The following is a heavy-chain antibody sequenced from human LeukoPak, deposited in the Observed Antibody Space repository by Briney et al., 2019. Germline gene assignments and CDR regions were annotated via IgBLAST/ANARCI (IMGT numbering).Heavy chain of an antibody. D-gene: IGHD5-24*01. CDR1: GFTFSGSA. J-gene: IGHJ4*02. CDR3: ARSRRWYFDY. Sequence: GGSLRLSCAASGFTFSGSAMHWVRQAPGKGLEWVSVIYSGGSTYYADSVKGRFTISRDNSKNTLYLQMNSLRAEDTAVYYCARSRRWYFDYWGQGTLVTVSS. V-gene: IGHV3-66*01. CDR2: IYSGGST.